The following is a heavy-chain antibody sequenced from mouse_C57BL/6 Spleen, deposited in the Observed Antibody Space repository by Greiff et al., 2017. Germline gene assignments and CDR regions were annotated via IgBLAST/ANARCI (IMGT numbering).Heavy chain of an antibody. CDR2: FDPSDSYT. D-gene: IGHD3-2*02. CDR3: ARSLSQGGAMDY. Sequence: QVQLQQPGAELVMPGASVKLSCKASGYTFTSYWMHWVKQRPGQGLEWIGEFDPSDSYTNYNQKFKGKSTLTVDKSSSTAYMQLSSLTSEDSAVYYCARSLSQGGAMDYWGQGTSVTVSS. CDR1: GYTFTSYW. V-gene: IGHV1-69*01. J-gene: IGHJ4*01.